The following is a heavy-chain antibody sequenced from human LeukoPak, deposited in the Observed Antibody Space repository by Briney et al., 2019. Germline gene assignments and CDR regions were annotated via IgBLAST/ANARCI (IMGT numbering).Heavy chain of an antibody. J-gene: IGHJ3*02. CDR2: ISYDGSNK. Sequence: GSLRLSCAASGLTFSYYAMHWVRQAPGKGLEWVAVISYDGSNKYYADSVKGRFTISGDKFKNTLYLQMNSLRPEDTAFYYCARGPGPIAGAKNLFDIWGQGTMVTVSS. D-gene: IGHD1-26*01. CDR3: ARGPGPIAGAKNLFDI. CDR1: GLTFSYYA. V-gene: IGHV3-30*01.